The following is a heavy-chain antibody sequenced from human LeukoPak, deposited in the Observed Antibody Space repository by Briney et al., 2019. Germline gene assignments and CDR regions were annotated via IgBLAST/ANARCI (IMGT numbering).Heavy chain of an antibody. D-gene: IGHD5-18*01. J-gene: IGHJ4*02. CDR1: GGSISSYY. V-gene: IGHV4-59*12. CDR2: IYYSGST. CDR3: ARRYSYGFYYFDY. Sequence: SETLSLTCTVSGGSISSYYWSWIRQPPGKGLEWIGYIYYSGSTSQNPALKSRVTISVDRSKNQFSLRVNSVTAADTAVYFCARRYSYGFYYFDYWGQGTLVTVSS.